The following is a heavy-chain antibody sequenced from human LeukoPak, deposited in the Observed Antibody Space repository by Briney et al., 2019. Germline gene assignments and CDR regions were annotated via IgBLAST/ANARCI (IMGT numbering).Heavy chain of an antibody. Sequence: PRGSLRLSCAASGFTFSSYGMSWVRQAPGEGLEWVSAFTGSGGSTNYADSVKGRFTISRDNSKNTLYLQMNRLRAEDTAGYYCVKKEGSQGVRGVITSWGQGTLVTVSS. V-gene: IGHV3-23*01. D-gene: IGHD3-10*01. J-gene: IGHJ5*02. CDR2: FTGSGGST. CDR3: VKKEGSQGVRGVITS. CDR1: GFTFSSYG.